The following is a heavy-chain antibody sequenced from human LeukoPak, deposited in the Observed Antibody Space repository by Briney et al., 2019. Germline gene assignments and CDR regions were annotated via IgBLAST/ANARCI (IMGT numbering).Heavy chain of an antibody. CDR3: AKDFTAMATFDY. Sequence: GGSLRLSCAASGFTFSSYSMNWVRQAPGKGLEWVSAISGSGGSTYYADPVKGRFTISRDNSKNTLYLQMNSLRAEDTAVYYCAKDFTAMATFDYWGQGTLVTVSS. J-gene: IGHJ4*02. CDR1: GFTFSSYS. V-gene: IGHV3-23*01. D-gene: IGHD5-18*01. CDR2: ISGSGGST.